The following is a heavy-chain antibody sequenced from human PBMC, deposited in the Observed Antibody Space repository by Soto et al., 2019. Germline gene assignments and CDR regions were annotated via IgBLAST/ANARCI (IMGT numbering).Heavy chain of an antibody. Sequence: GGSLRLSCAASGFTFSSYSMNWVRQAPGKGLEWVSSISSSSSYIYYADSVKGRFTISRDNAKNSLYLQMNSLRAEDTAVYYCARDRRIIAAADYYYGMDVWGQGTTVTVSS. D-gene: IGHD6-13*01. V-gene: IGHV3-21*04. CDR2: ISSSSSYI. CDR3: ARDRRIIAAADYYYGMDV. CDR1: GFTFSSYS. J-gene: IGHJ6*02.